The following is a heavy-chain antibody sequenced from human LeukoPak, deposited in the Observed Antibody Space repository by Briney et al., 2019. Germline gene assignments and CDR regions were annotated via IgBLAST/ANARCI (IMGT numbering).Heavy chain of an antibody. V-gene: IGHV1-69*04. Sequence: GASVKVSCKAPGGTFSSYAISWVRQAPGQGLEWMGRIIPILGIANYAQKFQGRVTITADKSTSTAYMELSSLRSEDTAVYYCARDSSYYDSSGYYGLAFDIWGQGTMVTVSS. CDR1: GGTFSSYA. J-gene: IGHJ3*02. CDR2: IIPILGIA. D-gene: IGHD3-22*01. CDR3: ARDSSYYDSSGYYGLAFDI.